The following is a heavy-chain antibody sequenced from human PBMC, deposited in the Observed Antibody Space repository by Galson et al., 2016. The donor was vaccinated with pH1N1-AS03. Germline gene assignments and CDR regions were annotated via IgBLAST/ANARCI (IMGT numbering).Heavy chain of an antibody. Sequence: PALVKPTQTLTLTCSFSGSSLTSPGVCVTWVRQPLGKALEWLATIDSDDDKYYTTSLKTSLTISKDTSTNQVVLTMTNMDPVDTATYYCARGWGAAAGYFDYWGPGNLVVVSS. CDR1: GSSLTSPGVC. D-gene: IGHD6-13*01. J-gene: IGHJ4*02. CDR2: IDSDDDK. V-gene: IGHV2-70*20. CDR3: ARGWGAAAGYFDY.